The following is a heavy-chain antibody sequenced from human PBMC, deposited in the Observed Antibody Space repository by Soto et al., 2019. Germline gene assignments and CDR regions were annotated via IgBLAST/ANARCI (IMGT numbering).Heavy chain of an antibody. CDR3: AKTVSTTWAVDY. CDR1: GFTFSSYA. J-gene: IGHJ4*02. CDR2: ITGSDGNT. Sequence: EVQLLESGGGLVQPGGSLRLSCAASGFTFSSYAMSWVRQAPGKGLEWVSAITGSDGNTYYADSVKGRFTISRDNSKNTLYLQMNSLRADDTAVYYCAKTVSTTWAVDYWGQGTLVTVSS. V-gene: IGHV3-23*01. D-gene: IGHD2-2*01.